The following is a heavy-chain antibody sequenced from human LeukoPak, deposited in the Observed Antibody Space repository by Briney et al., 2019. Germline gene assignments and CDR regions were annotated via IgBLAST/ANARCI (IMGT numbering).Heavy chain of an antibody. CDR2: TYYRSKWYN. Sequence: SQTLSLTCAISGDSVSNNSAAWNWIRQSPSRGLEWLGRTYYRSKWYNDYAVSVKSRITINPDTSKNQFSLQLNSATPEDTAVYYCARTSSAPLGDAFDIWGQGTMVTVSS. CDR1: GDSVSNNSAA. J-gene: IGHJ3*02. CDR3: ARTSSAPLGDAFDI. D-gene: IGHD6-25*01. V-gene: IGHV6-1*01.